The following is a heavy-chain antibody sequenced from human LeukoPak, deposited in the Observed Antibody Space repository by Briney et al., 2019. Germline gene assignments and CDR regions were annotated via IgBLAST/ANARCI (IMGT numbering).Heavy chain of an antibody. J-gene: IGHJ4*02. D-gene: IGHD1-14*01. CDR3: AREGTTRQRPYDY. CDR2: INHSGST. Sequence: SQTLSLTCAVYGGSFTGYYCGWIRHPPGKGLECIWEINHSGSTNYNPSLKSRVTISVDTSKNQFSLKLSSVTAADTAVYYCAREGTTRQRPYDYWGQGTLVTVSS. CDR1: GGSFTGYY. V-gene: IGHV4-34*01.